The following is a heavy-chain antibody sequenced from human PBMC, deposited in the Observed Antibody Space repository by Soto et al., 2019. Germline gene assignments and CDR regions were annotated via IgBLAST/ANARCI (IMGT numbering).Heavy chain of an antibody. CDR3: ARDQDDYYGSGSYLGGMDV. CDR2: IIPIFGTA. CDR1: GGTFSSYA. Sequence: ASVKVSCKASGGTFSSYAISWVRQAPGQGLEWMGGIIPIFGTANYAQKFQGRVTMTRDTSTSTVYMELSSLRSEDTAVYYCARDQDDYYGSGSYLGGMDVWGQGTTVTVSS. D-gene: IGHD3-10*01. V-gene: IGHV1-69*05. J-gene: IGHJ6*02.